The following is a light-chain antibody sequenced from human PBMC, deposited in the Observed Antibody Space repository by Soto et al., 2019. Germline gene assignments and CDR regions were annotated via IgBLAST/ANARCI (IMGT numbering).Light chain of an antibody. CDR1: QGISNY. Sequence: IQLTQSPSSLSASVGVRVTITCRASQGISNYLAWYQQKPGKTPRLLIYGATTLQSVVPSRFSGSGSGTDFVLTISSLQPEDFATYYCQQLKSYVTFGQGTRLEIK. J-gene: IGKJ5*01. CDR2: GAT. V-gene: IGKV1-9*01. CDR3: QQLKSYVT.